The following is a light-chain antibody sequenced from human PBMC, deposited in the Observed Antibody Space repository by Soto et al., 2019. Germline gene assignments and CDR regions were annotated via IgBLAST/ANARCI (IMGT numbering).Light chain of an antibody. CDR2: KAS. CDR1: QSISSW. J-gene: IGKJ4*01. V-gene: IGKV1-5*03. Sequence: DIQMTQSPSTLSASVGDRVTITCRASQSISSWLAWYQQKPGKAPKLLIYKASSLESGVQSRINGSGFGTEFTLTISSLQPDDFATYYCQQYNSYSGTFGGGTKVDIK. CDR3: QQYNSYSGT.